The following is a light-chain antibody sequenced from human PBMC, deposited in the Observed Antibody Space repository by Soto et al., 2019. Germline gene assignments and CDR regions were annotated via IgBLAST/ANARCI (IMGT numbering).Light chain of an antibody. J-gene: IGLJ1*01. CDR2: EGS. Sequence: QSVLTQPASVSGSPGQSITISCTGTSSDVGSYNLVSWYQQHPAKAPKLIIYEGSKRPSAVSNRFSGSESGNTASLTISGLQAEDEADYYCCSYAGSGTYVFGSGTKVTV. V-gene: IGLV2-23*01. CDR1: SSDVGSYNL. CDR3: CSYAGSGTYV.